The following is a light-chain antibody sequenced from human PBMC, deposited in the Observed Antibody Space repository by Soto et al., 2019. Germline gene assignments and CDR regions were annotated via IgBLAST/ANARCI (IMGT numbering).Light chain of an antibody. Sequence: DIQMSQSPSTLSAFVGDRVTITCRASQSISNSLAWYQQKPGKAPKLLINDASSLERGVPSRFSGSVSGTEFTLTISSLQPDDFATYLCKHYSSYSRTFDQGTTVEIK. CDR3: KHYSSYSRT. CDR1: QSISNS. CDR2: DAS. V-gene: IGKV1-5*01. J-gene: IGKJ1*01.